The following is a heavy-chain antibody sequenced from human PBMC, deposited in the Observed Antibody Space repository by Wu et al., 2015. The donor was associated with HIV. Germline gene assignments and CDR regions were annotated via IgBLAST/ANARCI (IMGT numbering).Heavy chain of an antibody. Sequence: QVQLVQSGAEVKKPGSSVKVSCKASGGTFSSYAINWVRQAPGQGLEWMGGIIPIFGTANFAQKFQGRVTITADESTSTAYMELSSLRSDDTAVYYCARERVRFLPPPRAFDHWGQGTLVTVSS. D-gene: IGHD3-3*01. J-gene: IGHJ4*02. CDR2: IIPIFGTA. CDR1: GGTFSSYA. V-gene: IGHV1-69*12. CDR3: ARERVRFLPPPRAFDH.